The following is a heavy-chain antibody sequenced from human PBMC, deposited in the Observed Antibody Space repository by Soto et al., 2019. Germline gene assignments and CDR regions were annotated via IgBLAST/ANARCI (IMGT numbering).Heavy chain of an antibody. J-gene: IGHJ6*02. D-gene: IGHD5-12*01. CDR1: GFTFSNYW. Sequence: HPGGSLRLSCAASGFTFSNYWMSWVRQAPGKGLEWVANIKEDGSEKYYVDSVKGRFTISRDNAKNSLYLQMNSLRAEDTAVYYCARDRGYDAHDYYYNAMDVWGQGTMVTVSS. CDR2: IKEDGSEK. V-gene: IGHV3-7*01. CDR3: ARDRGYDAHDYYYNAMDV.